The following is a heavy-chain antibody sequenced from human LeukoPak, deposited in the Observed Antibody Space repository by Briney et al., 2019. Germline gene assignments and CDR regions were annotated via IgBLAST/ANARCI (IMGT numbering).Heavy chain of an antibody. J-gene: IGHJ3*02. CDR3: ARGGTYDI. CDR1: GFTSSRYW. Sequence: PGGSLRLSCVASGFTSSRYWTTWFRQAPGKGLEWVANIKQDGSQKNYVDSVKGRFTISRDNAKKSLYLQMNSLRGEDTAVYFCARGGTYDIWGQGTRVTVSS. CDR2: IKQDGSQK. V-gene: IGHV3-7*01.